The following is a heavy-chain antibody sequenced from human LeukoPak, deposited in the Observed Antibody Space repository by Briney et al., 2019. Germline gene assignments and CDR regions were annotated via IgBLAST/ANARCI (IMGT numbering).Heavy chain of an antibody. Sequence: GGSLRLSCAASGFPFRAYSMNWVRQAPGTGLEWVANINPAGSETYYVDPVKGRFSISRDNAKNLVYLQMNSLRAEDTAVYHCARFGYVAAVDVWGQGTPVTVSS. CDR2: INPAGSET. V-gene: IGHV3-7*01. D-gene: IGHD2-15*01. CDR3: ARFGYVAAVDV. J-gene: IGHJ4*02. CDR1: GFPFRAYS.